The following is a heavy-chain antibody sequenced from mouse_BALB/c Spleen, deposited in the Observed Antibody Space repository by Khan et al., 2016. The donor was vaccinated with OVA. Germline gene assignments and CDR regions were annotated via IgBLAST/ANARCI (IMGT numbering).Heavy chain of an antibody. Sequence: EVELVESGGDLVKPGGSLKLSCAASGFTFSSYSMSWVRQTPDKRLEWVASISSGGDYTYYPDSVKGRFTISRDNAKNTLYLQLSDLKSEDTAMYDGADHLTGSLAYWGQGTLVTVSA. CDR2: ISSGGDYT. CDR1: GFTFSSYS. D-gene: IGHD4-1*01. J-gene: IGHJ3*01. V-gene: IGHV5-6*01. CDR3: ADHLTGSLAY.